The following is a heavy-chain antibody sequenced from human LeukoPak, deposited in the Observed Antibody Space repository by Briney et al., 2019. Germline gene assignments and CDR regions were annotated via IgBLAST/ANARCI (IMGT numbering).Heavy chain of an antibody. Sequence: SETLSLTCAVSGGSISSGGYSWSWIRQPPGKGLEWIGYIYHSGSTYYNPSLKSRVTISVDRSKNQFSLKLSSVTAADTAVYYCARGMLPDYWGQGTLVTVSS. CDR1: GGSISSGGYS. J-gene: IGHJ4*02. CDR3: ARGMLPDY. V-gene: IGHV4-30-2*01. CDR2: IYHSGST. D-gene: IGHD3-16*01.